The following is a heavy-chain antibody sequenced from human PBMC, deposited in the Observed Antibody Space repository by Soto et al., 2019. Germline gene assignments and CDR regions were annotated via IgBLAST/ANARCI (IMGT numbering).Heavy chain of an antibody. CDR1: GYSISSSNW. D-gene: IGHD2-15*01. J-gene: IGHJ4*02. CDR2: IYYSGTT. Sequence: PSETLSLTCAVSGYSISSSNWWGWTRQPPGKGLEWIGYIYYSGTTYYNPSLKGRFTISRDNAKNTLYLHMNSLRAEDTAVYYCVKDMQLWRLDSWGQGTLVTVSS. V-gene: IGHV4-28*01. CDR3: VKDMQLWRLDS.